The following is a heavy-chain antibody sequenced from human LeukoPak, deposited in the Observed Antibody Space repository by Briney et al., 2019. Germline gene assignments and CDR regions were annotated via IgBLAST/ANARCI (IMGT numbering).Heavy chain of an antibody. CDR3: ARSYGSGSSDY. J-gene: IGHJ4*02. V-gene: IGHV1-2*06. D-gene: IGHD3-10*01. CDR2: INPNSGGT. CDR1: GYTFTGYY. Sequence: ASVKVSCKASGYTFTGYYMHWVRQAPGHRLEWMGRINPNSGGTNYAQKFQGRVTMTRDTSISTAYMELSRLRSDDAAVYYCARSYGSGSSDYWGQGTLVTVSS.